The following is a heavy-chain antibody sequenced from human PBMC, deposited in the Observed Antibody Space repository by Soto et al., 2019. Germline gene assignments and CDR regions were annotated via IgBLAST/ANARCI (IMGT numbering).Heavy chain of an antibody. CDR3: AREQYSSSSYGMDV. V-gene: IGHV3-48*02. D-gene: IGHD6-6*01. CDR1: GSTFSSYS. CDR2: ISSSSSTI. J-gene: IGHJ6*02. Sequence: GGSLRLSCAASGSTFSSYSMNWVRQAPGKGLEWVSYISSSSSTIYYADSVKGRFTISRDNAKNSLYLQMNSLRDEDTAVYYCAREQYSSSSYGMDVWGQGTTVTVSS.